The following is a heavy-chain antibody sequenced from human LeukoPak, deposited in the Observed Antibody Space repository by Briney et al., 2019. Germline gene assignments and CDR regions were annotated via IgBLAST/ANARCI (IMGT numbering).Heavy chain of an antibody. CDR2: ISAYNGNT. D-gene: IGHD4-17*01. V-gene: IGHV1-18*01. CDR1: GYTFTSYG. CDR3: ARDSLPNIYGSHAFDI. J-gene: IGHJ3*02. Sequence: ASVKVSCKASGYTFTSYGISWVRQAPGQGLEWMGWISAYNGNTNYAQKLQGRVTMTTDTSTSTAYMELRSLRSEDTAVYYCARDSLPNIYGSHAFDIWGQGTMVTVSS.